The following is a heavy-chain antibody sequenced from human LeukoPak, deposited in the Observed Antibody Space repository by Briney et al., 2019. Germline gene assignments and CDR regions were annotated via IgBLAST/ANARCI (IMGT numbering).Heavy chain of an antibody. CDR1: GFTFSSSS. D-gene: IGHD3-10*01. CDR2: ISGSGGAT. CDR3: ARGGVDYYGSGTYYLMYYFDY. V-gene: IGHV3-23*01. Sequence: GGSLRLSCATSGFTFSSSSMSWVRQAPGKGLEWVSGISGSGGATYYADSVKGRFTISRDDPHNTLYLQMNSLRAEDTAVYFCARGGVDYYGSGTYYLMYYFDYWGQGALVTVSS. J-gene: IGHJ4*02.